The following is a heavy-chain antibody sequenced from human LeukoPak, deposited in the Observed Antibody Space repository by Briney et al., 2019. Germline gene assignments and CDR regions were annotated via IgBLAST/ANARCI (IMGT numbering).Heavy chain of an antibody. V-gene: IGHV1-24*01. CDR2: FDPEDGET. D-gene: IGHD3-10*01. J-gene: IGHJ6*02. CDR3: ATGSMVRGVIVHYGMDV. CDR1: GYTLTELP. Sequence: ASVTVSCTVSGYTLTELPMHWVRQAPGKGLEWMGGFDPEDGETIYAQKFQGRVTMTEDTSTDTAHMELSSLRSEDTAVYYCATGSMVRGVIVHYGMDVWGQGTTVTVSS.